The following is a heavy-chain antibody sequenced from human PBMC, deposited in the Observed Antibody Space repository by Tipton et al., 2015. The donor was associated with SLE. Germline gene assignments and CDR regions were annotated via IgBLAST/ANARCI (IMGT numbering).Heavy chain of an antibody. CDR2: IYYSGST. V-gene: IGHV4-39*07. CDR1: GGSITSTSYY. CDR3: AREFLNPVTTVHYYFDL. J-gene: IGHJ2*01. Sequence: TLSLTCTVSGGSITSTSYYWGWIRQPPGKGLEWIGSIYYSGSTYYNPSLKSRVTISVDTSKNQFSLKLISVTAADTAVYYCAREFLNPVTTVHYYFDLWGRGTLVTVSS. D-gene: IGHD4-11*01.